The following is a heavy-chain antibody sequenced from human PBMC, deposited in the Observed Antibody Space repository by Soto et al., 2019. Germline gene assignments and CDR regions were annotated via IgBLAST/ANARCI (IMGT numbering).Heavy chain of an antibody. Sequence: QVQLVQSGAEVKKPGASVKVSCKASGYTFTTYDISWVLQVPGQGLEWIGRISTYNGNTNYPQSLQGRLTMTTDTSTTTAYLELRSLRSDDTAVYYCARDPYHVLMVNAPNLYGMDVWGQGTTVTVSS. D-gene: IGHD2-8*01. J-gene: IGHJ6*02. CDR3: ARDPYHVLMVNAPNLYGMDV. CDR2: ISTYNGNT. V-gene: IGHV1-18*01. CDR1: GYTFTTYD.